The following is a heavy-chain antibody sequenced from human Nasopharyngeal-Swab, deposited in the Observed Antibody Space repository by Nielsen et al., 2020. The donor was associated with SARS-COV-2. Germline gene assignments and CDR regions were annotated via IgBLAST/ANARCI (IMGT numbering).Heavy chain of an antibody. D-gene: IGHD2-2*01. Sequence: GESLKISCAASGFTFSSYWMSRVRQAPGKGLEWVANIKQDGSEKYYVDSVKGRFTISRDNAKNSLYLQMNSLRAEDTAVYYCARGQVVPAAIRYNWFDPWGQGTLVTVSS. CDR3: ARGQVVPAAIRYNWFDP. CDR2: IKQDGSEK. J-gene: IGHJ5*02. CDR1: GFTFSSYW. V-gene: IGHV3-7*01.